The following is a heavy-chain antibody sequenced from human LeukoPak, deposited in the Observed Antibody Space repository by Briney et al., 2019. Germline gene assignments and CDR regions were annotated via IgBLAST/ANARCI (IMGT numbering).Heavy chain of an antibody. CDR2: ISHDRSNN. Sequence: GGSLRLSCAASGFTFSNYAMHWARQAPGKGLEWVAFISHDRSNNCHADSVKGRFTVSRDNSKNTLYLQMNSLTDEDTAVYYCARDLSGSYMSDYWGQGTLVTVSS. J-gene: IGHJ4*02. V-gene: IGHV3-30-3*01. CDR1: GFTFSNYA. D-gene: IGHD3-10*01. CDR3: ARDLSGSYMSDY.